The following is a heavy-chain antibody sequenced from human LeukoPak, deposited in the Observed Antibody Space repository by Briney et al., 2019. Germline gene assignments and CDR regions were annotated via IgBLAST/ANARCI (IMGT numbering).Heavy chain of an antibody. CDR1: GFTFSSYA. CDR2: IRYDGSNK. J-gene: IGHJ4*02. Sequence: PGGSLRLSCAASGFTFSSYAMHWVRQAPGKGLEWVAFIRYDGSNKYYADSVKGRFTISRDNSKNTLYLQMNSLRAEDTAVYYCAKGDRSSSWLDYWGQGTLVTVSS. CDR3: AKGDRSSSWLDY. D-gene: IGHD6-13*01. V-gene: IGHV3-30*02.